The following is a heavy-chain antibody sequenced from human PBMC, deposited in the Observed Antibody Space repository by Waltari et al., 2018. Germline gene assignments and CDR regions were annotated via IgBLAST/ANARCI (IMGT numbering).Heavy chain of an antibody. Sequence: EVQLVQSGAEVKKPGESLKISCTGSGYSFTSYWIGWVRQMPGKGLEWMGIIYPGDSDTRYSPSFQGQVTISADKSISTAYLQWSSLKASDTAMYYCARRYSSSWYGRWFDPWGQGTLVTVSS. J-gene: IGHJ5*02. CDR1: GYSFTSYW. V-gene: IGHV5-51*03. CDR3: ARRYSSSWYGRWFDP. CDR2: IYPGDSDT. D-gene: IGHD6-13*01.